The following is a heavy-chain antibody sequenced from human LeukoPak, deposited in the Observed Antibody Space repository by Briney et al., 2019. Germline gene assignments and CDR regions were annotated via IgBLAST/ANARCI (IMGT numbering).Heavy chain of an antibody. Sequence: ASVKVSCKTFGFTFTIYDINWVRQATGQGLEWMGWMNGNSGDTGYAQKFQGRVTMTRNTSISTAYMELSNLRSEDTAVYYCVRGRFIAGAGDWGQGTPVTVPS. CDR1: GFTFTIYD. CDR2: MNGNSGDT. D-gene: IGHD1-26*01. V-gene: IGHV1-8*01. J-gene: IGHJ1*01. CDR3: VRGRFIAGAGD.